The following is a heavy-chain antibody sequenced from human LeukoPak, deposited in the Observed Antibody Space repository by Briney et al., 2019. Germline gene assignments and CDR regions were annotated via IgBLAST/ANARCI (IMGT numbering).Heavy chain of an antibody. CDR2: ISGSGGST. D-gene: IGHD6-19*01. CDR3: AKDSQGVGIAVAGWSDFGY. Sequence: GGSLRLSCAASGFTFSSYAMSWVRQAPGKGLEWVSAISGSGGSTYYADSVKGRFTISRDNSKNTLYLQMNSLRAEDTAVYYCAKDSQGVGIAVAGWSDFGYWGQGTLVTVSS. J-gene: IGHJ4*02. CDR1: GFTFSSYA. V-gene: IGHV3-23*01.